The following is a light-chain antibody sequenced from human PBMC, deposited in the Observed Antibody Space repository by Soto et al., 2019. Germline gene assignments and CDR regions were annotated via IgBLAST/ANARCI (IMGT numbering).Light chain of an antibody. CDR1: QDIRSW. CDR3: QQADSFPLT. J-gene: IGKJ4*01. V-gene: IGKV1D-12*01. CDR2: TAS. Sequence: DIQMTQSPSSVSASVGDRVTITCRASQDIRSWLAWYQQRPGKAPKLLLSTASTLQFGVPSRFSGRGSGTDFALTINNLQPEDFATYYCQQADSFPLTFGGGSKVEIK.